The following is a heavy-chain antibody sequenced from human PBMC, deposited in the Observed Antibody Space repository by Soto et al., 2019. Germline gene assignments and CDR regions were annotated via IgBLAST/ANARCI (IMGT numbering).Heavy chain of an antibody. CDR2: ISYDSETT. CDR3: ARDRLPMVVVVMGWFDP. J-gene: IGHJ5*02. Sequence: PGGSLRLSCAASGYTFSTYSMNWVRQAPGKGLEWVAYISYDSETTSYADSVKGRFTISRDDAKNSLNLQMNSLRDEDSAIYYCARDRLPMVVVVMGWFDPWGQGTLVTVSS. D-gene: IGHD3-22*01. CDR1: GYTFSTYS. V-gene: IGHV3-48*02.